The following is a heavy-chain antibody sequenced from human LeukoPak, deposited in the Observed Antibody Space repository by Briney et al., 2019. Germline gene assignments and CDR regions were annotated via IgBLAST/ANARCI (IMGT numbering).Heavy chain of an antibody. CDR2: IIPIFGTA. J-gene: IGHJ4*02. CDR3: ARDPGAYCGGDCYLGQFDY. Sequence: SVKVSCKASGGTFSSYANSWVRQAPGQGLEWMGGIIPIFGTANYAQKFQGRVTITADESTSTAYMELSSLRSEDTAVYYCARDPGAYCGGDCYLGQFDYWGQGTLVTVSS. D-gene: IGHD2-21*02. V-gene: IGHV1-69*13. CDR1: GGTFSSYA.